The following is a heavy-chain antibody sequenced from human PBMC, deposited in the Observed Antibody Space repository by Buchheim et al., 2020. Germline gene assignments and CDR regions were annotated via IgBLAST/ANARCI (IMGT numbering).Heavy chain of an antibody. J-gene: IGHJ4*02. D-gene: IGHD4-17*01. CDR1: GYSFTSYW. Sequence: EVQLVQSGAEVKKPGESLKISCKGSGYSFTSYWIGWVRQMPGKGLEWMGLIYPGDSDTKYSPSFQGQVTILVDKSISPAYPQWSSLKASDTAMYYCARLRIKTTVTPYYFDYWGQGTL. CDR3: ARLRIKTTVTPYYFDY. CDR2: IYPGDSDT. V-gene: IGHV5-51*01.